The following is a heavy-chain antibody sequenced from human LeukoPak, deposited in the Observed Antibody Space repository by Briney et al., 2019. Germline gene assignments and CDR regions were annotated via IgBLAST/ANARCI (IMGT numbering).Heavy chain of an antibody. CDR2: IRYDGSNK. Sequence: GGSLRLFCAVSGFTFSSYGMHWARQAPGEGVVWVAFIRYDGSNKYYADSVKGRFTISRDNSKNTLYLQMNSLRAEDTAVYYCAKELRGPLDAFDIWGQGTMVTVSS. CDR3: AKELRGPLDAFDI. CDR1: GFTFSSYG. J-gene: IGHJ3*02. V-gene: IGHV3-30*02.